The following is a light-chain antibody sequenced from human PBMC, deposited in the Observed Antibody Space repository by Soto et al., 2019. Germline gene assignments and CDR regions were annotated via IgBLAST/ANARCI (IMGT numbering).Light chain of an antibody. CDR2: DTS. J-gene: IGKJ5*01. Sequence: EIVITQSPATLSVSPGERAALSFRASQSVSSKLAWYRQRPGQAPRLVIYDTSTRATGVPARFSGSGSGTEFTLTISSLQSEDFGVYYCQQYNDWFSITFGQGTRLEI. CDR3: QQYNDWFSIT. CDR1: QSVSSK. V-gene: IGKV3-15*01.